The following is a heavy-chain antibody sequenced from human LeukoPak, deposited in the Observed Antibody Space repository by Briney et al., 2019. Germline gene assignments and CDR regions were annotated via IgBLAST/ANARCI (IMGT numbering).Heavy chain of an antibody. J-gene: IGHJ4*02. CDR1: GGSISSYY. D-gene: IGHD5-18*01. CDR2: IYYSGST. V-gene: IGHV4-59*01. Sequence: SENLSLTCTVSGGSISSYYWSWIRQPPGKGLEWIGYIYYSGSTNYNPSLKSRVTISVDTSKNQFSLKLSSVTAADTAVYYCARCTDTAMVNALYYFDYWGQGTLVTVSS. CDR3: ARCTDTAMVNALYYFDY.